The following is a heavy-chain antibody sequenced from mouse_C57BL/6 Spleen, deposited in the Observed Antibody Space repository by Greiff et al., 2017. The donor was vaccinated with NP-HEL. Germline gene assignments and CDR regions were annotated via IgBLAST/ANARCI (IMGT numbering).Heavy chain of an antibody. CDR3: ARWDIYGYGDV. J-gene: IGHJ1*03. CDR1: GYTFTSYW. V-gene: IGHV1-69*01. Sequence: VQLQQPGAELVMPGASVKLSCKASGYTFTSYWMHWVKQRPGQGLEWIGEIDPSDSYTNYNQKFKGKSTLTVDKSSSTAYMQLSSLTSEDSAIYYCARWDIYGYGDVWGTGTTVTVSS. CDR2: IDPSDSYT. D-gene: IGHD4-1*01.